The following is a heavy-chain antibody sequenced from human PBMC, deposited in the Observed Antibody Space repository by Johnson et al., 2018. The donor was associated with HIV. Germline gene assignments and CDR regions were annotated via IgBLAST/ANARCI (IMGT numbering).Heavy chain of an antibody. CDR1: GFSVSSYY. V-gene: IGHV3-66*01. J-gene: IGHJ3*02. Sequence: VQLVESGGGLVQPGGSLTLSCAAPGFSVSSYYMTWVRQAPGKGLDWVSVISSGGDTYSADSVCRRSSLSRDNSKNTLYLQINSLRAEDTAVYYCARDGGYSDGDAFDIWGQGTMVTVSS. CDR2: ISSGGDT. D-gene: IGHD5-18*01. CDR3: ARDGGYSDGDAFDI.